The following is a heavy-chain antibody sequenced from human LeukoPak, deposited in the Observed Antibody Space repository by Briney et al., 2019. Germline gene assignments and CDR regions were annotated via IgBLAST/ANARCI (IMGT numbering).Heavy chain of an antibody. CDR2: ISAYNGNT. V-gene: IGHV1-18*01. CDR1: GYTFTSYG. J-gene: IGHJ5*02. CDR3: ARDHELLWFGEFEAKNWFDP. D-gene: IGHD3-10*01. Sequence: ASVKVSCKASGYTFTSYGISWVRQAPGQGLEWMGWISAYNGNTNYAQKLQGRVTMTADTSTSTAYMELRSLRSDDTAVYYCARDHELLWFGEFEAKNWFDPWGQGTLVTVSS.